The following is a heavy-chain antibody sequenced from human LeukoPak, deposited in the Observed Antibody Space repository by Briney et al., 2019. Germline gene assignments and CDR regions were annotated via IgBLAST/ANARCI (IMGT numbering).Heavy chain of an antibody. CDR1: RGSISSYY. CDR2: IYTSGST. V-gene: IGHV4-4*07. Sequence: SETLSLTCTVSRGSISSYYGSWIRQPAGKGLEWIGRIYTSGSTNHNPSLKSRITMSIDTSKNQFSLKLSSVTAADTAVYYCARDADIVVVPAARHYYYMDVWGKGTTVTISS. CDR3: ARDADIVVVPAARHYYYMDV. D-gene: IGHD2-2*01. J-gene: IGHJ6*03.